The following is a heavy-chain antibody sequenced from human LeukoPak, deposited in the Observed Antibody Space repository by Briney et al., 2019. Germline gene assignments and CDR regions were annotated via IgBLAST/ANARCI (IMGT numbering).Heavy chain of an antibody. CDR2: IKYDGSEK. V-gene: IGHV3-7*01. D-gene: IGHD1/OR15-1a*01. CDR1: GLSFSGQW. Sequence: GGSLRLSCTASGLSFSGQWMNWVRQSPGQGLEWVANIKYDGSEKYYVDSVKGRFTISREDAKNSLSLQMDSVRPEDTAVYYCAFNNDFKYWGQGTLVIVSS. CDR3: AFNNDFKY. J-gene: IGHJ4*02.